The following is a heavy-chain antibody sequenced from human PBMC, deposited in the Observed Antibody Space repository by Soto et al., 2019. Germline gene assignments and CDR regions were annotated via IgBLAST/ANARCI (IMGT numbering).Heavy chain of an antibody. CDR3: AKDGRYYGSGSYLPY. Sequence: QVQLVESGGGVVQPGRSLRLSCAASGFTFSSYGMHWVRQAPGKGLEWVAVISYDGSNKYYADSVKGRFTISRDNSKNTLYLQMNSLRAEDTAVYYCAKDGRYYGSGSYLPYWGLGTLVTVSS. J-gene: IGHJ4*02. D-gene: IGHD3-10*01. CDR2: ISYDGSNK. V-gene: IGHV3-30*18. CDR1: GFTFSSYG.